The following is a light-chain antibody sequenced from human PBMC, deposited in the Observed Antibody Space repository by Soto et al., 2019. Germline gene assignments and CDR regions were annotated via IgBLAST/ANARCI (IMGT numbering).Light chain of an antibody. V-gene: IGLV2-14*03. Sequence: QSALTQPASVSGSPGQSITISCTGTSSDVGGYNYVCWYQQHPGKAPKLIIYGVTNRPSGVSNRFSGSKSGNTASLSISGLQAEDEADYYCSSYTSSGTVVFGGGTKLTVL. CDR3: SSYTSSGTVV. J-gene: IGLJ3*02. CDR2: GVT. CDR1: SSDVGGYNY.